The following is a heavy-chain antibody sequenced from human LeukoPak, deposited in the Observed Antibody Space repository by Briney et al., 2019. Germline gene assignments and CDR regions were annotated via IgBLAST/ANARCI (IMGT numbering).Heavy chain of an antibody. D-gene: IGHD2/OR15-2a*01. J-gene: IGHJ5*02. CDR1: GGSISSSSYY. CDR3: ARELRSNWFDP. V-gene: IGHV4-39*07. Sequence: SETLSLTCTVSGGSISSSSYYWGWIRQPPGKGLEWIGSIYYSGSTYYNPSLKSRVTISVDTSKNQFSLKLSSVTAADTAVYYCARELRSNWFDPWGQGTLVTVSS. CDR2: IYYSGST.